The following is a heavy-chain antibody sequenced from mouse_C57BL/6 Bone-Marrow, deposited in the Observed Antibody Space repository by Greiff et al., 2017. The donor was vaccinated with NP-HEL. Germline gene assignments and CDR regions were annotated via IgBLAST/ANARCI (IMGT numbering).Heavy chain of an antibody. CDR2: IDPANGNT. CDR1: GFNIKNTY. Sequence: EVNLVESVAELVRPGASVKLSCTASGFNIKNTYMHWVKQRPEQGLEWIGRIDPANGNTKYAPKFQGKATITADTSSNTAYLQLSSLTSEDTAIYYCASQGLRRRVWYFDVWGTGTTVTVSS. V-gene: IGHV14-3*01. D-gene: IGHD2-4*01. J-gene: IGHJ1*03. CDR3: ASQGLRRRVWYFDV.